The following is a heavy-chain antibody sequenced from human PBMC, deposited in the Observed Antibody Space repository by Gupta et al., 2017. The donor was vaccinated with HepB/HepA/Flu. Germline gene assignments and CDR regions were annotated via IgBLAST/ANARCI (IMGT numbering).Heavy chain of an antibody. J-gene: IGHJ4*02. Sequence: QAKLVQSGAEVKKPGASVKVFCTASGYTFTSYYMHWLRRAPGQGLEWMGWINPNSGGTKYAQKFQGRVTMTRDTSISTAYMELSRLRSDDTAVYYCARVKWYSSSTYYFDYWGQGTLVTVSS. CDR3: ARVKWYSSSTYYFDY. V-gene: IGHV1-2*02. CDR1: GYTFTSYY. D-gene: IGHD6-6*01. CDR2: INPNSGGT.